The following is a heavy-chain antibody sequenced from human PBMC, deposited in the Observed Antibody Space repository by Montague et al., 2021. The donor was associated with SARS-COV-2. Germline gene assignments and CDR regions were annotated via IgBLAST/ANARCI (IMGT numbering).Heavy chain of an antibody. CDR3: AMRGVALGAFDI. J-gene: IGHJ3*02. D-gene: IGHD6-25*01. CDR2: TYYSGST. CDR1: GGSIRTSSCY. Sequence: SETLSLTCTVSGGSIRTSSCYWGWQRAPPGQGLDWIRSTYYSGSTYYYPSLKSRVTISVDTSKNQFSLKLSSVTAADTAVYYCAMRGVALGAFDIWGQGTMVTVSS. V-gene: IGHV4-39*01.